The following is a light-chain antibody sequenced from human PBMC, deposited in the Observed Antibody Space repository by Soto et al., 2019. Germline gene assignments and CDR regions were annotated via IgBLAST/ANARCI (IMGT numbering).Light chain of an antibody. CDR3: CSYIRDNPLLYV. Sequence: VTVSLNRTHNDVGHENFVSWYQQHPDKVPKLIIYDVTRRASGISSRFSASKSGNTAYLAISGLQADVEADYYFCSYIRDNPLLYVCGTETKVTAL. CDR1: HNDVGHENF. J-gene: IGLJ1*01. CDR2: DVT. V-gene: IGLV2-14*03.